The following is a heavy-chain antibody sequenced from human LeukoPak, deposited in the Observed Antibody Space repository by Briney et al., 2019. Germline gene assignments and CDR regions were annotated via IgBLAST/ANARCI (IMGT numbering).Heavy chain of an antibody. Sequence: SETLSPTCAVYGGSFSGYYWSWIRQPPGKGLEWIGEINHSGSTNYNPSLKSRVTISVDTSKNQFSLKLSSVTAADTAVYYCARQTGSGLFILPGGQGTLVTVSS. V-gene: IGHV4-34*01. D-gene: IGHD3/OR15-3a*01. J-gene: IGHJ4*02. CDR1: GGSFSGYY. CDR3: ARQTGSGLFILP. CDR2: INHSGST.